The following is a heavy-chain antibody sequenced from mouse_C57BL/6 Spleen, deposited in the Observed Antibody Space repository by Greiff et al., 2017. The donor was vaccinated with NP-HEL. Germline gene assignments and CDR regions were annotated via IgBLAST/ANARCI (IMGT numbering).Heavy chain of an antibody. CDR2: IDPSDSET. V-gene: IGHV1-52*01. CDR1: GYTFTSYW. J-gene: IGHJ1*03. CDR3: ARCYGSTWYFDV. Sequence: VQLQQPGAELVRPGSSVKLSCKASGYTFTSYWMHWVKQRPIQGLEWIGNIDPSDSETHYNQKFKDKATLTVDKSSSTAYMQLSSLTSEDSAVYYCARCYGSTWYFDVWGTGTTVTVSS. D-gene: IGHD1-1*01.